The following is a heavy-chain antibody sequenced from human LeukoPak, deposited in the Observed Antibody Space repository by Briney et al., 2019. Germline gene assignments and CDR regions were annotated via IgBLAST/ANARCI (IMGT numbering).Heavy chain of an antibody. CDR1: GFTFSSYS. CDR2: ISSSSSYI. D-gene: IGHD6-19*01. Sequence: GGSLRLSCAAAGFTFSSYSMNWVRQAPGKGLEWVSSISSSSSYIYYADSVKGRFTISRDNAKNSLYLQMNSLRAEDTAVYYCARGAGPFYYHYMDVGGKGTTVTVSS. CDR3: ARGAGPFYYHYMDV. V-gene: IGHV3-21*01. J-gene: IGHJ6*03.